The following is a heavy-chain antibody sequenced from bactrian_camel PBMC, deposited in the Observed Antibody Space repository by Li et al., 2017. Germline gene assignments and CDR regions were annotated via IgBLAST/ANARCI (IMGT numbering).Heavy chain of an antibody. D-gene: IGHD7*01. J-gene: IGHJ4*01. Sequence: HVQLVESGGDSVQPGGSLRLSCAISGRSNENYFLAWFRQPPGKEREGVAAMYTGFGGGNIYYDDSVKGRFTISQDNSKNTLYLQMNSLKPEDTAVYYCAAEPGRDIALVVGSVGVPDFTYKGQGTQVTVS. CDR2: MYTGFGGGNI. V-gene: IGHV3S1*01. CDR1: GRSNENYF.